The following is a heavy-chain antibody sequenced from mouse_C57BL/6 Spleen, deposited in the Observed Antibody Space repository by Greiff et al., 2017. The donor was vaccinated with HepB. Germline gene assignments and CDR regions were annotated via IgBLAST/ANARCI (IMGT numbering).Heavy chain of an antibody. D-gene: IGHD4-1*01. J-gene: IGHJ4*01. CDR2: INPSSGYT. CDR3: ARANWDEGYAMDY. V-gene: IGHV1-4*01. Sequence: QVHVKQSGAELARPGASVKMSCKASGYTFTSYTMHWVKQRPGQGLEWIGYINPSSGYTKYNQKFKDKATLTADKSSSTAYMQLSSLTSEDSAVYYCARANWDEGYAMDYWGQGTSVTVSS. CDR1: GYTFTSYT.